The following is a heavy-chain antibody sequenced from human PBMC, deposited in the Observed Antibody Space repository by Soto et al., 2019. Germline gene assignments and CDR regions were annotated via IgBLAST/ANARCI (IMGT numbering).Heavy chain of an antibody. CDR2: ISWNSGSI. V-gene: IGHV3-9*01. CDR3: AKAPSGYYLWSPDY. J-gene: IGHJ4*01. D-gene: IGHD3-22*01. CDR1: GFTFDDYA. Sequence: PGGSLRLSCAASGFTFDDYAMHWVRQAPGKGLEWVSGISWNSGSIGYADSVKGRFTISRDNAKNSLYLQMNSLRAEDTALYYCAKAPSGYYLWSPDYWGQEPWSPSPQ.